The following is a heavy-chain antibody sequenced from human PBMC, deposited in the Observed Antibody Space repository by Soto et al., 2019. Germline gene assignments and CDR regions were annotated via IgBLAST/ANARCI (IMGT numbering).Heavy chain of an antibody. CDR1: GGSLSSGGYY. V-gene: IGHV4-31*03. CDR2: IYYSGST. CDR3: ARDTQRGYSGYFDS. J-gene: IGHJ4*02. Sequence: QVQLQESGPGLVKPSQTLSLSCTVSGGSLSSGGYYWSWIRQHPGKCLEWIGFIYYSGSTYYNPSLKSRVTISVDTSQNQFSLKLSSVTAADTAVYYCARDTQRGYSGYFDSWGQGTLVTVSS. D-gene: IGHD5-12*01.